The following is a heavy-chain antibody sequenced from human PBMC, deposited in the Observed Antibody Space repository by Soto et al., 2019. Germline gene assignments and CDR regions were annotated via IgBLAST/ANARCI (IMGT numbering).Heavy chain of an antibody. D-gene: IGHD3-22*01. V-gene: IGHV4-34*01. CDR1: GGSFSGYY. CDR2: INHSGST. Sequence: PSETLSLTCAVYGGSFSGYYWSWIRQPPGKGLEWIGEINHSGSTNYNPSLKSRVTISVDTSKNQFSLKLSSVTAADTAVYYCARGPLHYYDSSGLRGNWFDPWGQGTLVTVSS. J-gene: IGHJ5*02. CDR3: ARGPLHYYDSSGLRGNWFDP.